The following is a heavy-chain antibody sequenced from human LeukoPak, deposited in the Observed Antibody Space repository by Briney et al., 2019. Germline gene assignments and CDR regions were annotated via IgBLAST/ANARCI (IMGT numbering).Heavy chain of an antibody. CDR1: GGSISSSSYY. V-gene: IGHV4-39*01. Sequence: PSETLSLTCTVSGGSISSSSYYWGWMRQPPGKGLEWIGSIYYSGSTYYNPSLKSRVTISVDTSKNQFSLKLSSVTAADTAVYYCARHRSYYADLDWGQGTLVTVSS. J-gene: IGHJ4*02. D-gene: IGHD1-26*01. CDR3: ARHRSYYADLD. CDR2: IYYSGST.